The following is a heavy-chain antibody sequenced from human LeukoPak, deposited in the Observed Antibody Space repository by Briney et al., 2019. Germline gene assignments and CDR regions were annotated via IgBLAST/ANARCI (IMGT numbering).Heavy chain of an antibody. Sequence: GGSLRLSCAASGFTFSSYAMHWVRQAPGKGLEWVAVISYDGSNKYYADSVKGRFTISRDNSKNTLYLQMNSLRAEDTAVYYCAKAVAGRESFDYWGQGTLVTVSS. D-gene: IGHD6-19*01. CDR3: AKAVAGRESFDY. CDR2: ISYDGSNK. CDR1: GFTFSSYA. J-gene: IGHJ4*02. V-gene: IGHV3-30-3*01.